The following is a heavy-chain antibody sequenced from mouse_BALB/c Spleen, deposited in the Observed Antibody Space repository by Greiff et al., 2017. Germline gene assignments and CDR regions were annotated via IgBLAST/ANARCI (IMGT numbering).Heavy chain of an antibody. V-gene: IGHV14-1*02. CDR2: IDPENGNT. D-gene: IGHD2-12*01. Sequence: VQLQQSGAELVRPGALVKLSCKASGFNIKDYYMHWVKQRPEQGLEWIGWIDPENGNTIYDPKFQGKASITADTSSNTAYLQLSSLTSEDTAVYYCARELLRKDYYFDYWGQGTTLTVSS. J-gene: IGHJ2*01. CDR3: ARELLRKDYYFDY. CDR1: GFNIKDYY.